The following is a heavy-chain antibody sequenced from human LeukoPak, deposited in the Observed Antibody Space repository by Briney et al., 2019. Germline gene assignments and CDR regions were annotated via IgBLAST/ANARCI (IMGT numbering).Heavy chain of an antibody. CDR3: AKDTSPYSSGWYPLDY. CDR1: GFTFSSYA. J-gene: IGHJ4*02. D-gene: IGHD6-19*01. V-gene: IGHV3-23*01. CDR2: ISGSGGST. Sequence: GGSLRLSCAASGFTFSSYAMSWVRQAPGKGLEWVSAISGSGGSTYYADSVKGRFTISRDNSKSTLYLQMNSLRAEDTAVYYCAKDTSPYSSGWYPLDYWGQGTLVTVSS.